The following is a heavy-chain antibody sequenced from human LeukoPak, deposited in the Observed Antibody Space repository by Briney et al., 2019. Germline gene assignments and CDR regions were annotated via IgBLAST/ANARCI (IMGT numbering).Heavy chain of an antibody. V-gene: IGHV4-59*01. J-gene: IGHJ5*02. CDR1: GGSITSYY. D-gene: IGHD4-23*01. CDR2: VYNRGTT. Sequence: PSETLSLTCSVSGGSITSYYWSWIRQSPMKGLEWIGSVYNRGTTYYNPSLKSRVTISGDTSKNQLSLRMTYVTTADTAVYFCARDYGGISGEFDPWGQGTLVTVSS. CDR3: ARDYGGISGEFDP.